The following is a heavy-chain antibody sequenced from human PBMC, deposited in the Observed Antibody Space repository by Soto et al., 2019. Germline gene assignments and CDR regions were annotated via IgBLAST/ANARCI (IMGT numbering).Heavy chain of an antibody. V-gene: IGHV5-51*01. J-gene: IGHJ4*02. Sequence: GESLKISCKASGYSFTFYWIAWVRQLPGKGLEWMGIIYPRDSDTRYSPSFQGQVSISADKSISTAYLQWSSLKASDTAMYYCARQDGSGTYYFDPCAQGTLVTVSS. CDR2: IYPRDSDT. D-gene: IGHD3-10*01. CDR3: ARQDGSGTYYFDP. CDR1: GYSFTFYW.